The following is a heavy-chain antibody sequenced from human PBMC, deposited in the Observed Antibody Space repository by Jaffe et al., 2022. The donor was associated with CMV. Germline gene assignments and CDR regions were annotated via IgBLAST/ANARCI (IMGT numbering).Heavy chain of an antibody. CDR3: ARQSAAAGYYYYYMDV. D-gene: IGHD6-13*01. V-gene: IGHV4-39*01. Sequence: QLQLQESGPGLVKPSETLSLTCTVSGGSISSSSYYWGWIRQPPGKGLEWIGSIYYSGSTYYNPSLKSRVTISVDTSKNQFSLKLSSVTAADTAVYYCARQSAAAGYYYYYMDVWGKGTTVTVSS. J-gene: IGHJ6*03. CDR2: IYYSGST. CDR1: GGSISSSSYY.